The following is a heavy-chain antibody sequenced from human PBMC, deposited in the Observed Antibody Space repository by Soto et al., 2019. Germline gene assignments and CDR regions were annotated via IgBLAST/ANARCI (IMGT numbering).Heavy chain of an antibody. CDR2: IYYSGST. V-gene: IGHV4-31*03. CDR1: GGSISSGGYY. CDR3: ARHGPTLGYCSGGSCPRFDY. Sequence: SETLSLTSTVSGGSISSGGYYWSWIRQHPGKGLEWIGYIYYSGSTYYNPSLKSRVTISVDTSKNQFSLKLSSVTAADTAVYYCARHGPTLGYCSGGSCPRFDYWGQGTLVTVSS. J-gene: IGHJ4*02. D-gene: IGHD2-15*01.